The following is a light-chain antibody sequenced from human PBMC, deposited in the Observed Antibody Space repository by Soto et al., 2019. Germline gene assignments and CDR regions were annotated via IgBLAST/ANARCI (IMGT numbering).Light chain of an antibody. CDR3: QQRSDWPLT. CDR1: QSVSSY. CDR2: AAS. V-gene: IGKV3-11*01. J-gene: IGKJ4*01. Sequence: EIVLTQSPATLSLSPGERATLSCRASQSVSSYLAWYQQKPGQTPRLLIYAASNRATGIPARFSGSGSGTDFTLTIHSLEPEDFAVYYCQQRSDWPLTFGGGTKVEIK.